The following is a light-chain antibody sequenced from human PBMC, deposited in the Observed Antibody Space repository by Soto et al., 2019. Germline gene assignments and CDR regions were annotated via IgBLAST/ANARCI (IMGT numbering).Light chain of an antibody. Sequence: QSALTQPRSVSGSPGQSVTISCTGTSSDVGFYNYVSWYQQHPGKAPRLMIYDVSQRPSGVPDRFSGSKSGNTASLTVSGLQAEDEADYYCCSYAGSYTVIFGGGTKVTVL. V-gene: IGLV2-11*01. CDR1: SSDVGFYNY. CDR3: CSYAGSYTVI. CDR2: DVS. J-gene: IGLJ2*01.